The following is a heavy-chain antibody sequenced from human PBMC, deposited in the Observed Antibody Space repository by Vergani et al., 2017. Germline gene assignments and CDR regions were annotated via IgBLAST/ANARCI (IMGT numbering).Heavy chain of an antibody. Sequence: EVQLLESGGGLVQPGGSLRLSCSASGFTFSSYAMHWVRQAPGKGLEYVSAISSNGGSTYYADSVKGRFSISRDNSKNTLYLQMSSLRAEDTAVYYCVKAGGSGVGATNMRYWGQGTLVTVSS. V-gene: IGHV3-64D*06. CDR3: VKAGGSGVGATNMRY. J-gene: IGHJ4*02. D-gene: IGHD1-26*01. CDR2: ISSNGGST. CDR1: GFTFSSYA.